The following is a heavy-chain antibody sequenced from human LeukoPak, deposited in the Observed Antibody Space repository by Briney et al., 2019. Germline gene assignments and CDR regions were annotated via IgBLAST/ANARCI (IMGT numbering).Heavy chain of an antibody. V-gene: IGHV4-59*01. Sequence: SETLSLTCTVSGGSISSYYWSWIRQPPEKGLEWIGYIYYSGSTNYNPSLKSRVTISVDTSKNQFSLKLSSGTAADTAVYYCARDPYYYGSGHYFDYWGQGTLVPVSS. CDR1: GGSISSYY. CDR3: ARDPYYYGSGHYFDY. CDR2: IYYSGST. J-gene: IGHJ4*02. D-gene: IGHD3-10*01.